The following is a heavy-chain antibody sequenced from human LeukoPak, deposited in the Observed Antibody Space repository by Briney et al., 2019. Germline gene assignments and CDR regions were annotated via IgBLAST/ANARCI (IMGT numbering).Heavy chain of an antibody. CDR1: GGSISSYY. J-gene: IGHJ4*02. CDR3: ARHFMTSLDY. V-gene: IGHV4-59*08. Sequence: SETLSLTCTVSGGSISSYYWSWIRQPPGKGLEWIGYIYYSGSTNYNPSLKSRVTISVDTSKNQFSLKLSSVTAADTAVYYCARHFMTSLDYWGQGTLVTVSS. D-gene: IGHD3-16*01. CDR2: IYYSGST.